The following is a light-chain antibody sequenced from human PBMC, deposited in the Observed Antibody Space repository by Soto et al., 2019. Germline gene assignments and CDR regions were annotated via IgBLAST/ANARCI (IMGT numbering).Light chain of an antibody. J-gene: IGKJ1*01. CDR1: QSVNSNY. CDR3: QQRSNWPWT. Sequence: EIVMTQSPATLSVSPGERATLSCRASQSVNSNYLAWYQQKPGQAPRLLIYGISKRATDIPDRFSGSGSGTDFTLTISSLEPEDFAVYYCQQRSNWPWTFGQGTKVDIK. V-gene: IGKV3D-20*02. CDR2: GIS.